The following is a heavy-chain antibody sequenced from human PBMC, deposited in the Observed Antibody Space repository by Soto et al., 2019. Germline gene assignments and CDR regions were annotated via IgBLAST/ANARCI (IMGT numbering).Heavy chain of an antibody. D-gene: IGHD2-2*01. V-gene: IGHV1-18*01. CDR2: ISAYNGNT. Sequence: ASVKVSCKASGYTFANYGISWVRQAPGQGLEWMGWISAYNGNTKYAQKLQGRVTMTTDTSTSTAYMELRSLRSEDTAVYYCAREGLVLVPTTVNSDYYYYAMDVWGQGTTVTVSS. J-gene: IGHJ6*02. CDR1: GYTFANYG. CDR3: AREGLVLVPTTVNSDYYYYAMDV.